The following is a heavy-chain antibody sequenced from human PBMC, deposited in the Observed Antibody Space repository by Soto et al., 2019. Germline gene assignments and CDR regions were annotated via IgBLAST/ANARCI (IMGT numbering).Heavy chain of an antibody. D-gene: IGHD3-3*01. CDR1: GFTFSSYA. CDR2: ISYDGSNK. CDR3: ARGGLRFVEWYYYGMDV. Sequence: QVQLVESGGGVVQPGRSLRLSCAASGFTFSSYAMHWVRQAPGKGLEWVAVISYDGSNKYYADSVKGRFTISRDNSKNTLYLQMNSLRAEDTAVYYCARGGLRFVEWYYYGMDVWGQGSTVTVSS. V-gene: IGHV3-30-3*01. J-gene: IGHJ6*02.